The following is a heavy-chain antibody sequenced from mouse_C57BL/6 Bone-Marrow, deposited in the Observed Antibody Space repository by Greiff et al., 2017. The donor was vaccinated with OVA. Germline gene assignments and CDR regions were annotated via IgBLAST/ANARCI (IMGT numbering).Heavy chain of an antibody. D-gene: IGHD2-3*01. CDR1: GFTFKDYY. J-gene: IGHJ2*01. CDR3: TTDGYYYLDY. Sequence: VQLQQSGAELVRPGASVKLSCTASGFTFKDYYMHWVKQRPEQGLEWIGRIDPEDGDTEYAPKFQGQATMTADTSSNTAYLQLSSLTSEDAAVYYCTTDGYYYLDYWGQGTTLTVSS. CDR2: IDPEDGDT. V-gene: IGHV14-1*01.